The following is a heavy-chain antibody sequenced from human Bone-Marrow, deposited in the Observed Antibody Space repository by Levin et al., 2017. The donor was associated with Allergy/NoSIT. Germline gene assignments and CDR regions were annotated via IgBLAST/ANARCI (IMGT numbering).Heavy chain of an antibody. CDR2: IYHSGST. J-gene: IGHJ4*02. V-gene: IGHV4-4*02. Sequence: SETLSLTCAVSGASISSSNWWSWVRQPPGKGLEWIGEIYHSGSTNYSPSLKSRVTISVDKSKNQFSLRLRSATAADTAVYYCARRVGAVAHVGPIGDSWGQGTLVTVSS. CDR3: ARRVGAVAHVGPIGDS. D-gene: IGHD6-19*01. CDR1: GASISSSNW.